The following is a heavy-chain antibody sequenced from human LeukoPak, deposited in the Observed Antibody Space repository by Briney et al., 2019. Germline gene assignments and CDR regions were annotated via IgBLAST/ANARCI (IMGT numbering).Heavy chain of an antibody. CDR2: IYYSGST. CDR3: ARTPDYYDSYGMVV. V-gene: IGHV4-59*08. Sequence: SETLSLTCTVSGGSISSYYWSWIRQPPGKGLEWIGYIYYSGSTNYNPSLKSRVTISVDTSKNQFSLKLSSVTAADTAVYYCARTPDYYDSYGMVVWGQGTTVTVSS. CDR1: GGSISSYY. J-gene: IGHJ6*02.